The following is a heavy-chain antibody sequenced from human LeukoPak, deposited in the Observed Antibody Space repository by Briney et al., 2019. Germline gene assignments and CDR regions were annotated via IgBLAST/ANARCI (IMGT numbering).Heavy chain of an antibody. Sequence: GGSLRLSCVASGFTFDDAWMSWVRQAPGKGLEWVGRIKGKTDGGTTEYPTAVKDRFAISRDDSKTTVSLHTNSLKTEDTGVYYCTTGSRYWGQGTLVIVSS. CDR3: TTGSRY. V-gene: IGHV3-15*01. J-gene: IGHJ4*02. CDR2: IKGKTDGGTT. CDR1: GFTFDDAW.